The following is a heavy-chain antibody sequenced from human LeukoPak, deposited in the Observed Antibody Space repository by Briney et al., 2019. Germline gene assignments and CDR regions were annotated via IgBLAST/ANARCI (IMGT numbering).Heavy chain of an antibody. CDR2: MNPNSGNT. CDR1: GYTFTSYD. Sequence: ASVTVSCKASGYTFTSYDINWVRQAPGQGLEWMGWMNPNSGNTGYAQKFQGRVTMTRNTSISTAYMELSSLRSEDTAVYCCAKRRSSGGYVPYYYYYGMDVWGQGTTVTVSS. J-gene: IGHJ6*02. D-gene: IGHD6-19*01. V-gene: IGHV1-8*01. CDR3: AKRRSSGGYVPYYYYYGMDV.